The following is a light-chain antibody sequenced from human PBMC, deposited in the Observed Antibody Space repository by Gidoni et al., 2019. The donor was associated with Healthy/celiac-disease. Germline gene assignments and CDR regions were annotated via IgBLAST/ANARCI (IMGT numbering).Light chain of an antibody. CDR2: DAS. J-gene: IGKJ2*01. Sequence: DIQMTQSPSSLSASVGDRVTITSQASQDISNYLKWYQQKPGKAPKLLIYDASTLQRGVPSRFSGSGSGTDFTFTISRLQPEDIATYYCQQNDSTPHTFGQGTKLEIK. V-gene: IGKV1-33*01. CDR1: QDISNY. CDR3: QQNDSTPHT.